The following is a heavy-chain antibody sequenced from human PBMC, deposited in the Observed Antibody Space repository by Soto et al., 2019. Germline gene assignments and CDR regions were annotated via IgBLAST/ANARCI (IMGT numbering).Heavy chain of an antibody. J-gene: IGHJ6*02. CDR2: IKKDGSDK. V-gene: IGHV3-7*01. D-gene: IGHD5-12*01. CDR3: ARDIGTALLGFDYGMAV. CDR1: EWTSVSHG. Sequence: RVWGAAAEWTSVSHGGSWVLQATGKGLEWVANIKKDGSDKNSVDSVEGRFSIFRDNAKNSLHLQMYGLRAEDTAVYYCARDIGTALLGFDYGMAVWGQRSTVTVTS.